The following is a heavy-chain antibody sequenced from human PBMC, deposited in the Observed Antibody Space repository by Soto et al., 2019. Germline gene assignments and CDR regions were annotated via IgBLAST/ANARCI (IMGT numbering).Heavy chain of an antibody. V-gene: IGHV3-7*01. CDR3: TRDIENDYGDYPDY. Sequence: GGSLRLSCAASGFTFSSYWMSWVRQAPGKGLEWVANIKQDGSEKYYVDSVKGRFTISRDNAKKSLYLQMNSLRAEDTAVYYCTRDIENDYGDYPDYWGQGTLVTVSS. J-gene: IGHJ4*02. CDR2: IKQDGSEK. D-gene: IGHD4-17*01. CDR1: GFTFSSYW.